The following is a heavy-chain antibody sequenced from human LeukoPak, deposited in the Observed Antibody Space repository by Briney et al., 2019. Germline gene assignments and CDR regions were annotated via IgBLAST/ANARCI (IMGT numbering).Heavy chain of an antibody. CDR2: INPSGGST. V-gene: IGHV1-46*01. D-gene: IGHD6-6*01. CDR3: ARELAARPRY. J-gene: IGHJ4*02. Sequence: ASVKVSCKASGYTFTSYYMHWVRQAPGQGLEWMGIINPSGGSTSYAQKFQGRVTMTRDTSISTAYMELSRLRSDDTAVYYCARELAARPRYWGQGTLVTVSS. CDR1: GYTFTSYY.